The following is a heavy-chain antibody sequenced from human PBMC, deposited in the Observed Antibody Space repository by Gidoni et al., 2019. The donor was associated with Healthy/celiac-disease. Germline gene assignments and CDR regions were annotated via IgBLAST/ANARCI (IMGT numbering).Heavy chain of an antibody. V-gene: IGHV3-23*01. D-gene: IGHD5-12*01. Sequence: EVKLLESGGGLVQPGVSLRLSLAASGFTFSSYAMSWVRQAPGKGLEWVSAISGSGGSTYYADSVKGRFTISRDNSKNTLYLQMNSLRAEDTAVYYCAKDILPMATIPRGLDYWGQGTLVTVSS. CDR3: AKDILPMATIPRGLDY. CDR2: ISGSGGST. J-gene: IGHJ4*02. CDR1: GFTFSSYA.